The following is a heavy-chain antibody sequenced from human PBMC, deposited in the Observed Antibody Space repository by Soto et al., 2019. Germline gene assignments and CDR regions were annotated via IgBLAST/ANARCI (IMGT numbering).Heavy chain of an antibody. D-gene: IGHD1-1*01. V-gene: IGHV4-39*01. Sequence: SETLSLTCTVSGGSISSSSYYWGWIRQPPGKGLEWIGSIYYSGSTYYNPSLESRVTISVDTSKNQFSLKLSSVTAADTAVYYCARHVRTERGMDVWGQGTTVTVS. CDR3: ARHVRTERGMDV. J-gene: IGHJ6*02. CDR2: IYYSGST. CDR1: GGSISSSSYY.